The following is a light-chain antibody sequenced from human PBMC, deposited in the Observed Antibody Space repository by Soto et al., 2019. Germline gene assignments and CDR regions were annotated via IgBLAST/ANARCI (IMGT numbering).Light chain of an antibody. CDR3: QQRSNWPIT. CDR2: DAS. J-gene: IGKJ5*01. Sequence: EIVLTQSPTNLSLSPGERATLSCRASQSVSSYLAWYQQKPGQAPRLLIYDASNWATGIPARFSGSGPGTDFTLTISSLEPEDFAVYYCQQRSNWPITFGQGTRLEIK. CDR1: QSVSSY. V-gene: IGKV3D-11*02.